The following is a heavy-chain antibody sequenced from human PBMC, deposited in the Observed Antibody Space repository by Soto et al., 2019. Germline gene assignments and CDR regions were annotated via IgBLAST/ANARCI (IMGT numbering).Heavy chain of an antibody. V-gene: IGHV3-48*02. CDR3: ARDLAWAFDS. D-gene: IGHD1-26*01. CDR1: GFTFSTFS. CDR2: IGGSGGSI. J-gene: IGHJ4*02. Sequence: GGSLRLSCAASGFTFSTFSMNWVRQAPGKGLEWLSYIGGSGGSISYADSVKGRFTISRDNGKNTLYLQMSSLRDEDTAVYHCARDLAWAFDSWGQGALVTVSS.